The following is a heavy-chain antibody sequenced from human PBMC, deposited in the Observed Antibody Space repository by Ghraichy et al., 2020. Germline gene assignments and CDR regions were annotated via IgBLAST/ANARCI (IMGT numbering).Heavy chain of an antibody. CDR3: ARGPPYGVRSDWLDL. Sequence: GESLNISCVASGFIFSNHWMNWVRQAPGKGLEWVANIKKDGSETNSVDSVRGRFTVSRDNAKRSVYLHLSSVRVEDTALYYCARGPPYGVRSDWLDLWGQGTLVTVSS. V-gene: IGHV3-7*04. D-gene: IGHD4-17*01. CDR2: IKKDGSET. CDR1: GFIFSNHW. J-gene: IGHJ5*02.